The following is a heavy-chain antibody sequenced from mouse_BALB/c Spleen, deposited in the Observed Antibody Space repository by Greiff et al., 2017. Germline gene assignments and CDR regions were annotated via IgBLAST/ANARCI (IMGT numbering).Heavy chain of an antibody. J-gene: IGHJ2*01. CDR1: GYTFTDYY. Sequence: QVQLQQSGAELARPGASVKLSCKASGYTFTDYYITWVKQRTGQGLEWIGEIYPGSGNTYYNEKFKVKATLTADKSSSTAYMQLSSLTSEDSAVYFCARVPLSTTVVADFDYWGQGTTLTVSS. D-gene: IGHD1-1*01. CDR3: ARVPLSTTVVADFDY. V-gene: IGHV1-77*01. CDR2: IYPGSGNT.